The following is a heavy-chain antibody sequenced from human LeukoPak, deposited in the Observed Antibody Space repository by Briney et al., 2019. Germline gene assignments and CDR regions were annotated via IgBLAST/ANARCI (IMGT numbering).Heavy chain of an antibody. D-gene: IGHD5-24*01. J-gene: IGHJ4*02. CDR2: IYYSGST. V-gene: IGHV4-59*01. CDR1: GGSISSYY. Sequence: PSETLSLTCTVSGGSISSYYWSWIRQPPGKGLEWIGYIYYSGSTNYNPSLKSRVTISVDTSKNQFSLKLSSVTAADTAVYYCARGGRDGYNFSDLVRSDYWGQGTLVTVSS. CDR3: ARGGRDGYNFSDLVRSDY.